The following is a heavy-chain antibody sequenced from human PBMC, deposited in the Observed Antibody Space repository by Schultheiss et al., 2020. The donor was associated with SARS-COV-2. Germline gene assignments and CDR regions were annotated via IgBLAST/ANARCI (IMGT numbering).Heavy chain of an antibody. CDR1: GFTFSSYG. V-gene: IGHV3-33*08. Sequence: GGSLRLSCAASGFTFSSYGMHWVRQAPGKGLEWVAVIWYDGSNKYYADSAKGRFTISRDNSKNTLYLQMNSLRAEDTAVYYCARGYYDSLPYFDYWGQGTLVTVSS. J-gene: IGHJ4*02. D-gene: IGHD3-22*01. CDR3: ARGYYDSLPYFDY. CDR2: IWYDGSNK.